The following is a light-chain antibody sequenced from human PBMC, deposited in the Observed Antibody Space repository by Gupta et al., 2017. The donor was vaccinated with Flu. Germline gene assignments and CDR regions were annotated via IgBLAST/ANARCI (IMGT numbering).Light chain of an antibody. CDR1: QSVSSSY. V-gene: IGKV3-20*01. Sequence: ERATLSCRASQSVSSSYLAWYQQKPGQAPRLLIYGASSRATGIPDRFSGSGSGTDFTLTISRLEPEDFAVYYCHQYGTSPAPFGPGTKVDIK. CDR2: GAS. CDR3: HQYGTSPAP. J-gene: IGKJ3*01.